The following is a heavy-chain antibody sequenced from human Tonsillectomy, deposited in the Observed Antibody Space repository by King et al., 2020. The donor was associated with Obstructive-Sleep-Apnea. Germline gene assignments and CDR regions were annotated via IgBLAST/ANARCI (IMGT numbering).Heavy chain of an antibody. CDR3: AREKQTYDAFDI. J-gene: IGHJ3*02. V-gene: IGHV4-4*02. CDR1: GDSISSSNW. CDR2: SYHSGRT. Sequence: VQLQESGPGLGKPSGTLSLTCAFSGDSISSSNWWCWVRQSPGKGLEWIGESYHSGRTNSNPSLQSRITMSVDKSKNQFSLKLSSVPAADTAFYYCAREKQTYDAFDIRGQGTMVTVSS.